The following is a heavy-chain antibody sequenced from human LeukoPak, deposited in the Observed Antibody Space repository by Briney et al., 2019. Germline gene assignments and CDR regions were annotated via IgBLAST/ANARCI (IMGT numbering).Heavy chain of an antibody. V-gene: IGHV3-48*04. J-gene: IGHJ4*02. D-gene: IGHD2-15*01. CDR2: ISSSSITI. CDR3: ALRRGGCSRGTCYQYFDY. CDR1: GFTFSSYS. Sequence: PGGSLRLSCAASGFTFSSYSISWVRQAPGKGLEWVSYISSSSITIYYAYSVKGRFTTSRDNAKNSLYLQMDSLGAEDTAVYYCALRRGGCSRGTCYQYFDYWGEGTLVTVSS.